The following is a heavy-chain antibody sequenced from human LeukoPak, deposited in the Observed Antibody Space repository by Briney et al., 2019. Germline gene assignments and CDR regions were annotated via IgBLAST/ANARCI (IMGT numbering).Heavy chain of an antibody. CDR2: IKQDGSKK. Sequence: GGSLRLSCAASGFTFSSYWMTWVRQAPGKGLEWVANIKQDGSKKNYVDSVKGRFSISRDNAKNSLYLQMNSLRAEDTAVYYCARDRAGEYGMDVWGQGTTVTVSS. V-gene: IGHV3-7*01. CDR3: ARDRAGEYGMDV. J-gene: IGHJ6*02. D-gene: IGHD3-16*01. CDR1: GFTFSSYW.